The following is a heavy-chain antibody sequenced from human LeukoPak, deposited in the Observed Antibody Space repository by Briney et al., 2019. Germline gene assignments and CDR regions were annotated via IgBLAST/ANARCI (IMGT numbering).Heavy chain of an antibody. CDR1: GFSLSTSGMC. D-gene: IGHD4-17*01. J-gene: IGHJ4*02. V-gene: IGHV2-70*11. CDR2: IDWDDDK. Sequence: SGPTLVNPTQTLTLTCTFSGFSLSTSGMCVNWIRQPPGKALEWLARIDWDDDKYYTTSLKTRLTIPKDTSKNQVVLTMTNMDPVDTATYYCARAYYGDCDYWGQGTLVTVSS. CDR3: ARAYYGDCDY.